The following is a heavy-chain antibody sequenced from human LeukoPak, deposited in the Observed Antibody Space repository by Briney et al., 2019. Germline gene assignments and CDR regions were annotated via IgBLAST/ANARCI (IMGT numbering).Heavy chain of an antibody. V-gene: IGHV4-61*01. Sequence: KSSETLSLTCTVSGGSISGGSYYWSWIRQPPGKGLEWIGYIYYSGSTNYNPSLKSRVTISVDTSKNQFSLKLSSVTAADTAVYYCARDYSSSLGDAFDIWGQGTMVTVSS. J-gene: IGHJ3*02. D-gene: IGHD6-6*01. CDR3: ARDYSSSLGDAFDI. CDR2: IYYSGST. CDR1: GGSISGGSYY.